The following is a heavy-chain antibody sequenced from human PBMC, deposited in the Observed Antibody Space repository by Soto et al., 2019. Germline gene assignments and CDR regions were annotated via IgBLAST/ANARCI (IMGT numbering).Heavy chain of an antibody. V-gene: IGHV1-58*01. J-gene: IGHJ6*02. CDR1: GFTFTSSA. CDR2: IVVGSGNA. CDR3: AAGSQRRDYYGMDV. Sequence: QMPLVQSGPEVKKPGTSVKVSCKASGFTFTSSAVQWVRQARGQRLEWIGWIVVGSGNANYAQKFQERVTITRDMSTSTAYMELSSLRSEDTAVYYCAAGSQRRDYYGMDVWGQGTTVTVSS.